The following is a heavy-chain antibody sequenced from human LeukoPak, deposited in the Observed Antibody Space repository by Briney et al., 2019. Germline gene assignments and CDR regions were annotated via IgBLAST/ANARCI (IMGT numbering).Heavy chain of an antibody. J-gene: IGHJ4*02. Sequence: GGALRLSCAASGFTFSSYAMSWVRQAPGKGREWVSAISGSGTSTYHADSVKGRFTISRDNSKNTLCLQMNSLRAEDTAVYYCAKTLVVTPRSFDYWGQGTLVTVSS. CDR1: GFTFSSYA. CDR2: ISGSGTST. D-gene: IGHD2-15*01. V-gene: IGHV3-23*01. CDR3: AKTLVVTPRSFDY.